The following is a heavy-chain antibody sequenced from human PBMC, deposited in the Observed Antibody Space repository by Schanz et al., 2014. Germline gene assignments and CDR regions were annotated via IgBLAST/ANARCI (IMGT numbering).Heavy chain of an antibody. CDR3: EREMGGGSPFEM. CDR2: ISSSGSYT. V-gene: IGHV3-11*05. D-gene: IGHD3-16*01. J-gene: IGHJ3*02. CDR1: CLKIKNYY. Sequence: VQLVESGGGLVKDYFTERISYAVFCLKIKNYYMNWIRQAPGKGLEWVSNISSSGSYTNYADSVKGRFTISRNNAKKSMDQQKNSLSADNTVLYYWEREMGGGSPFEMWGEGTMGIVS.